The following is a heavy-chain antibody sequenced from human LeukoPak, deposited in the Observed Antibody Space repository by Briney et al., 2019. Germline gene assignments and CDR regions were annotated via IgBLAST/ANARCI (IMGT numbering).Heavy chain of an antibody. CDR3: AKSGTSLNFDY. CDR1: GFTFSSYA. CDR2: ISYDGSNK. V-gene: IGHV3-30*04. Sequence: PGRSLRLSCAASGFTFSSYAMHWVRQAPGKGLEWVAVISYDGSNKYYADSVKGRFTISRDNSKNTLYLQMNSLRAEDTAVYYCAKSGTSLNFDYWGQGTLVTVSS. D-gene: IGHD3-10*01. J-gene: IGHJ4*02.